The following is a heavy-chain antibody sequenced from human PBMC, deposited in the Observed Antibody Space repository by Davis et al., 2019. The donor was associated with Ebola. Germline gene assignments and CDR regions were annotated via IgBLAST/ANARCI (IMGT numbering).Heavy chain of an antibody. V-gene: IGHV4-59*01. Sequence: PSETLSLTCTVSGGSISSYYWSWIRQPPGKGLEWIGYIYYSGSTNYNPSLKSRVTISVDTSKNQFSLKLSSVTAADTAVYYCAREYGGRKAFDIWGQGTMVTVSS. D-gene: IGHD3-16*01. J-gene: IGHJ3*02. CDR1: GGSISSYY. CDR3: AREYGGRKAFDI. CDR2: IYYSGST.